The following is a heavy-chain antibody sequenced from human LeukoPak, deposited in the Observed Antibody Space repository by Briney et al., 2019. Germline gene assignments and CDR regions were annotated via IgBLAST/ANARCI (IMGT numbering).Heavy chain of an antibody. CDR1: GGSISSYY. CDR3: ARGVPQGWVHWFDP. V-gene: IGHV4-59*01. Sequence: PSETLSLTCTVSGGSISSYYWNWIRQPPGKGLEWIGYIYYSGSTKYNPSLESRVTISVDASKNQFSLKLRSVTTADTAVYYCARGVPQGWVHWFDPWGRGTLVTVSS. D-gene: IGHD1-26*01. CDR2: IYYSGST. J-gene: IGHJ5*02.